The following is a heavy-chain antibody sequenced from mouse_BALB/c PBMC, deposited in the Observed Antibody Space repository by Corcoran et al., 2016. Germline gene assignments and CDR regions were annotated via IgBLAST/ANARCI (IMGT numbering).Heavy chain of an antibody. D-gene: IGHD2-4*01. CDR1: GFNIKDTY. Sequence: EVQLQQSGAELVKPGASVKLSCTASGFNIKDTYMHWVKQRPEQGLEWIGRIDPANGNTKYDPKFQGKATITADTSSNTAYLQLSSLTSEDTAVYYCARPMITSAWFAYWGQGTLVTVSA. CDR2: IDPANGNT. V-gene: IGHV14-3*02. J-gene: IGHJ3*01. CDR3: ARPMITSAWFAY.